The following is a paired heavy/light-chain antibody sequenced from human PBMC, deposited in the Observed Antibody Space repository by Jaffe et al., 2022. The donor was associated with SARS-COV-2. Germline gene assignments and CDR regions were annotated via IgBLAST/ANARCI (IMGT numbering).Light chain of an antibody. V-gene: IGKV1-39*01. J-gene: IGKJ3*01. Sequence: DIQMTQSPSSLSASVGDRVTITCRASQSISSYLNWYQQKPGKAPKLLIYAASSLQSGVPSRFSGSGSGTDFTLTISSLQPEDFATYYCQQSYSTPQPFTFGPGTKVDIK. CDR2: AAS. CDR3: QQSYSTPQPFT. CDR1: QSISSY.
Heavy chain of an antibody. V-gene: IGHV3-30*18. Sequence: QVQLVESGGGVVQPGRSLRLSCAASGFTFSSYGMHWVRQAPGKGLEWVAVISYDGSNKYYADSVKGRFTISRDNSKNTLYLQMNSLRAEDTAVYYCAKEFTAAAGTAPFFTATDWGQGTLVTVSS. CDR1: GFTFSSYG. J-gene: IGHJ4*02. CDR2: ISYDGSNK. D-gene: IGHD6-13*01. CDR3: AKEFTAAAGTAPFFTATD.